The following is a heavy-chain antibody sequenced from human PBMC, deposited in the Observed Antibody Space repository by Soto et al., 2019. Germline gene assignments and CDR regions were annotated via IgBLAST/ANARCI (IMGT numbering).Heavy chain of an antibody. Sequence: PGGSLRLSCAASGFTFSSYAMHWVRQAPGKGLEWVAVISYDGSNKYYADSVKGRFTISRDNSKNTLYLQMNSLRAEDTAVYYCARDWGPYYDFWSGGYYYYGMDVWGQGTTVTVS. CDR3: ARDWGPYYDFWSGGYYYYGMDV. V-gene: IGHV3-30-3*01. D-gene: IGHD3-3*01. CDR2: ISYDGSNK. CDR1: GFTFSSYA. J-gene: IGHJ6*02.